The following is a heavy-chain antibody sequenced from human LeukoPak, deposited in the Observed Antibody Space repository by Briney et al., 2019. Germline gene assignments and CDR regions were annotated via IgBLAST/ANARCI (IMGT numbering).Heavy chain of an antibody. CDR1: GYTFTSYS. CDR2: INTDTGSP. V-gene: IGHV7-4-1*02. J-gene: IGHJ4*02. CDR3: ARYYHGSGSYYHYFDY. D-gene: IGHD3-10*01. Sequence: GASVKVSCKASGYTFTSYSINWVRQAPGQGLEWMGWINTDTGSPTYAQDFAGRIVLSLDTSVSTAYLQISSLKAEDTAVYYCARYYHGSGSYYHYFDYWGQGTLVTVSS.